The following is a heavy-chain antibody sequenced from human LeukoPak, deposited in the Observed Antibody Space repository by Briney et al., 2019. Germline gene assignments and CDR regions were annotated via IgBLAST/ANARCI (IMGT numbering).Heavy chain of an antibody. CDR3: ARGYCSSTSCSWYNWFDP. CDR1: GYTFTGYY. D-gene: IGHD2-2*01. Sequence: ASVKVSCKASGYTFTGYYMHWVRQAPGQGLEWMGWINPNSGGTNYAQKFQGRVTMTRDTSISTAYMELSRLRSDDTAVYYCARGYCSSTSCSWYNWFDPWGRGTLVTVSS. J-gene: IGHJ5*02. CDR2: INPNSGGT. V-gene: IGHV1-2*02.